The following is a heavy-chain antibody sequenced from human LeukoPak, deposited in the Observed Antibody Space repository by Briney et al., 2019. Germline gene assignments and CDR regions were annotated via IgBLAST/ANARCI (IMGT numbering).Heavy chain of an antibody. J-gene: IGHJ6*02. CDR1: GDSVSSNSAA. CDR3: ARDHEAYGDFGYYYGMDV. D-gene: IGHD4-17*01. CDR2: TYYRSKWYN. Sequence: SQTLSLTCAISGDSVSSNSAAWNWIRQSPSRGLEWLGGTYYRSKWYNDYAVSVKSRITINPDTSKNQFSLQLNSVTPEDTAVYYCARDHEAYGDFGYYYGMDVWGQGTTVTVSS. V-gene: IGHV6-1*01.